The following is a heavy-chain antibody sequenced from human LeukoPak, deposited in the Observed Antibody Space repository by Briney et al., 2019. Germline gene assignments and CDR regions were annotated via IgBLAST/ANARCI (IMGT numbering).Heavy chain of an antibody. J-gene: IGHJ4*02. D-gene: IGHD5-24*01. CDR1: GYTFTAYY. CDR2: INPNSGDT. V-gene: IGHV1-2*02. Sequence: ASVKVSCKAPGYTFTAYYMHWVRQAPGRGLEWMGCINPNSGDTIYAHNFQARVSMTRDTSISTAYMELSSLRSDDTAVYYCARGGDGYNRRFDYWGQGTLVTVSS. CDR3: ARGGDGYNRRFDY.